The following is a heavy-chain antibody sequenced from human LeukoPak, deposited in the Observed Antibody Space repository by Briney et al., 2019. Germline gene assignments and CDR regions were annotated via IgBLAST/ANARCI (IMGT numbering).Heavy chain of an antibody. CDR2: INPSGGST. D-gene: IGHD2-2*01. J-gene: IGHJ6*03. CDR1: GYTFISYY. CDR3: ARRTRKYQLLKMNYYYYMDV. V-gene: IGHV1-46*01. Sequence: ASVKVSCKASGYTFISYYMHWVRQAPGQGLEWMGIINPSGGSTSYAQKFQGRVTMTRDTSTSTVYMELSSLRSEDTAVYYCARRTRKYQLLKMNYYYYMDVWGKGTTVTVSS.